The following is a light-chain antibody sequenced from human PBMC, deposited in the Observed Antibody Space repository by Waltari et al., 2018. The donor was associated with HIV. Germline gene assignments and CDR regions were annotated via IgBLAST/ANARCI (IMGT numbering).Light chain of an antibody. CDR3: SSYTTRSTPDPNWV. V-gene: IGLV2-14*01. J-gene: IGLJ3*02. CDR1: SRDVGGYNY. Sequence: QSALTQPASVSGSPGQSITISCTGTSRDVGGYNYVSWYQQHPGKAPKLMIFEVSNRPSGVSNRFSGSKSVNTASLTISGLQAEDEADYYCSSYTTRSTPDPNWVFGGGTKLTVL. CDR2: EVS.